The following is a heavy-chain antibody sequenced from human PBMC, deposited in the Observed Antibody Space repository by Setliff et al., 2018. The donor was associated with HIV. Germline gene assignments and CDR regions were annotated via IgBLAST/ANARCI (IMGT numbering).Heavy chain of an antibody. CDR2: ISHSGST. Sequence: SETLSLTCGVSGIPIDRGYSLAWIRQPPGKGLEWIGTISHSGSTHYNSPLQGRISISLDTSKNQFSLTLTSVTAADTAMYYCARAQSDYNVLPGFGDFDYWGHGTLVTVSS. CDR3: ARAQSDYNVLPGFGDFDY. J-gene: IGHJ4*01. D-gene: IGHD3-9*01. V-gene: IGHV4-38-2*01. CDR1: GIPIDRGYS.